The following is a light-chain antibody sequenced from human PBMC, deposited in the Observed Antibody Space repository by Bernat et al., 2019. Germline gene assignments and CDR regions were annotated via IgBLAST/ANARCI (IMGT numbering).Light chain of an antibody. CDR1: QSISSW. Sequence: DIQMTQSPSTLSASVGDRVTITCRASQSISSWLAWYQQKPGKAPKLLIYKASSLESGVPSRFSGSGSGTEFTLTISSLQPDDFATYYCQQYNSNLLTFCGGTKVEIK. V-gene: IGKV1-5*03. J-gene: IGKJ4*01. CDR2: KAS. CDR3: QQYNSNLLT.